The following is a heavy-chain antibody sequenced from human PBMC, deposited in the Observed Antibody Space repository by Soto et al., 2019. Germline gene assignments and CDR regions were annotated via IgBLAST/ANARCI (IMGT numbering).Heavy chain of an antibody. V-gene: IGHV1-46*01. CDR2: INPRGFFT. Sequence: QVQLVQSGAEVKKPGASVKVSCKASGYTFTSYNIHWVRQAPGQGLEWVGMINPRGFFTTFAQKFRGRVTMTGDTSTSVVYMELTNLTSADTAVYYCARAAAGFGRLFWFDPWGQGTLVSVSS. J-gene: IGHJ5*02. D-gene: IGHD3-10*01. CDR1: GYTFTSYN. CDR3: ARAAAGFGRLFWFDP.